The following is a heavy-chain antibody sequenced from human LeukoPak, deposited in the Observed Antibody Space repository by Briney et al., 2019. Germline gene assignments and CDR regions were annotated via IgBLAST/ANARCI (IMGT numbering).Heavy chain of an antibody. J-gene: IGHJ4*02. V-gene: IGHV3-23*01. CDR3: AREGCSSTSCYRIFDY. Sequence: GGSLRLSCAASGFTFNNFGMTWVRQAPGKGLEWVSSISGGGGGSAYYADSVKGRFTISRDNAKNSLYLQMNSLRAEDTAVYYCAREGCSSTSCYRIFDYWGQGTLVTVSS. CDR1: GFTFNNFG. D-gene: IGHD2-2*01. CDR2: ISGGGGGSA.